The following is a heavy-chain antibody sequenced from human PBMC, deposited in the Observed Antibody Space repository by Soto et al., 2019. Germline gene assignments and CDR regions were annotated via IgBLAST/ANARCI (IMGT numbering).Heavy chain of an antibody. CDR1: GYSFTSYW. D-gene: IGHD2-2*01. CDR2: IYPGDSDT. CDR3: ARHCSSTSCYSPPGDYYYYYGMDV. J-gene: IGHJ6*02. Sequence: LGESLKISCKGSGYSFTSYWIGWVRQMPGKGLEWMGIIYPGDSDTRYSPSFQGQVTISADKSISTAYLQWSSLKASDTAMYYCARHCSSTSCYSPPGDYYYYYGMDVWGQGTTVTVSS. V-gene: IGHV5-51*01.